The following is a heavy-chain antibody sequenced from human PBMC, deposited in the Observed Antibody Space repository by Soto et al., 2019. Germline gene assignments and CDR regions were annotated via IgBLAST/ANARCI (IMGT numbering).Heavy chain of an antibody. D-gene: IGHD3-10*01. CDR2: INPNNGGT. V-gene: IGHV1-2*02. CDR3: AGSLLRGVNWFDP. J-gene: IGHJ5*02. CDR1: GDNFGDYY. Sequence: ASVKVSCKASGDNFGDYYINWVRQAPGQRLEWMCWINPNNGGTKYAQNFQDSVIMTRDTSISTVYMQLSSLTSDDTALYFCAGSLLRGVNWFDPWGQGTLVTVYS.